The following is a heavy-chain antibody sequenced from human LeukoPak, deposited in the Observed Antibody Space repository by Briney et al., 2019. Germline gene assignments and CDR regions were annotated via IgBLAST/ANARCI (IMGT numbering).Heavy chain of an antibody. D-gene: IGHD7-27*01. Sequence: GGSLRLSCAASGFTFSSGTMNWVRQAPGKALEWVSSLSGSGRLIWYAGSVKGRFTISRDNAANSLFLQMKSLRVEDTAVYYCARDLQTGLAFDAWGQGTVVTVSS. V-gene: IGHV3-21*06. J-gene: IGHJ3*01. CDR2: LSGSGRLI. CDR1: GFTFSSGT. CDR3: ARDLQTGLAFDA.